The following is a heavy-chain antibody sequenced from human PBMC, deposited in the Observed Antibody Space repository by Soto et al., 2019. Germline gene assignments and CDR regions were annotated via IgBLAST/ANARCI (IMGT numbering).Heavy chain of an antibody. CDR2: IIPIFGTA. V-gene: IGHV1-69*06. CDR3: ARLPYDYDSSGYYFDY. D-gene: IGHD3-22*01. Sequence: QVQLVQSGAEVKKPGSSVKVSCKASGGTFSSYAISWVRQAPGQGLEWMGGIIPIFGTANYAQKFQGRVTINADKSTSTAYMELSSLRSEDTAVYYCARLPYDYDSSGYYFDYWGQGTLVTVSS. CDR1: GGTFSSYA. J-gene: IGHJ4*02.